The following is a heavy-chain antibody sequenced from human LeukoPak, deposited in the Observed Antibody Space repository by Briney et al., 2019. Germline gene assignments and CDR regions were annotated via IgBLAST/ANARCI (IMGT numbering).Heavy chain of an antibody. Sequence: ASVTVSCKTSVYTFTSYYIHWVGQAPGQGLEWVGLINPCGENTGNVKKFKERVTLTRDTSTSTVYMELTNLSSDDTAMYYCARDNIERHLGAYWGQGTLVTVSS. J-gene: IGHJ4*02. CDR1: VYTFTSYY. CDR2: INPCGENT. D-gene: IGHD1-26*01. CDR3: ARDNIERHLGAY. V-gene: IGHV1-46*01.